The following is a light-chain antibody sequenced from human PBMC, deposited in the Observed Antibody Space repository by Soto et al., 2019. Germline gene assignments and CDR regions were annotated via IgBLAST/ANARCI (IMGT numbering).Light chain of an antibody. CDR1: SSDVGGYNY. CDR2: DVS. CDR3: SSSTSSSTRV. V-gene: IGLV2-14*01. Sequence: QSALTQPASVSGSPGQSITISCTGTSSDVGGYNYVSWYQQHPGKAPKLMIYDVSNRTSGVSNRFSGSKSGNTASLTIFGLQAEDEADYYCSSSTSSSTRVFGTGTKLPVL. J-gene: IGLJ1*01.